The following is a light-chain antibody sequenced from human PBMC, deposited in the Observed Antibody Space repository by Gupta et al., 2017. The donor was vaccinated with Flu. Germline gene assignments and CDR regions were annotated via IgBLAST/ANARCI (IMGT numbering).Light chain of an antibody. CDR2: GAS. V-gene: IGKV1-6*01. Sequence: ASRDIKNDVGWFQQKPGKAPQLLIFGASRWQSGVPSRFSGSGAGSEFTLTINSRQPEDFATYYCLQNYFFPQTFGQGTTMEVK. CDR3: LQNYFFPQT. CDR1: RDIKND. J-gene: IGKJ1*01.